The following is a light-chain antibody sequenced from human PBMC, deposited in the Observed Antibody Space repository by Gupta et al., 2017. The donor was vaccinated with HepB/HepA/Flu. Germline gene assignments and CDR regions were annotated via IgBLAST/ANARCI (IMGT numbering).Light chain of an antibody. CDR2: YHP. V-gene: IGLV3-21*04. Sequence: SFVLTQPPSVSVASGKTASITCVGNNIGTESVHWYQQKAGQAPVLVIYYHPDRPSGIPERFSGSNSGNTATLTISRVEAGDEADYYCQVWDDISGHVVFGGGTKLAVL. J-gene: IGLJ2*01. CDR3: QVWDDISGHVV. CDR1: NIGTES.